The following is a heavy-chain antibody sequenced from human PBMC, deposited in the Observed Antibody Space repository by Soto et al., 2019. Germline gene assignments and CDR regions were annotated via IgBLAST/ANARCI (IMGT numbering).Heavy chain of an antibody. D-gene: IGHD5-12*01. CDR3: ARDGEMATPKHYYDSGMDV. CDR2: ISAYNGNT. Sequence: QVQLVQSGAEVKKPGASVKVSCKASGYTFTSYGISWVRQAPGQGLEWMGWISAYNGNTNSAQKLQGRVTMTTDTSTSTAYMELRSLRSDDTAVYYCARDGEMATPKHYYDSGMDVWGQGTTVTVSS. V-gene: IGHV1-18*01. CDR1: GYTFTSYG. J-gene: IGHJ6*02.